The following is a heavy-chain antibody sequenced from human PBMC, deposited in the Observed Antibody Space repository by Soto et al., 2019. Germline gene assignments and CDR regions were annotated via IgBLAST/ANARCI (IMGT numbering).Heavy chain of an antibody. CDR1: GGTFSSYA. Sequence: QVQLVQSGAEEKKPGSSVKVSCKASGGTFSSYAISWVRQAPGQGLEWMGGIIPIFGTANYAQKFQGRVTITADESTSTAYMELSSLRSADTAVYYCARSDYRSPPYYYYYGMDVWGQGTTVTVSS. CDR3: ARSDYRSPPYYYYYGMDV. D-gene: IGHD4-4*01. CDR2: IIPIFGTA. V-gene: IGHV1-69*01. J-gene: IGHJ6*02.